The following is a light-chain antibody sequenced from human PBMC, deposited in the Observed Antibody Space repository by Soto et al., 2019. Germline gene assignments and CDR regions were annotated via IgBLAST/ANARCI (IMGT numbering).Light chain of an antibody. CDR1: QSVSSY. CDR3: QQRSNWPL. CDR2: DAS. J-gene: IGKJ2*01. V-gene: IGKV3-11*01. Sequence: EIVLTQSTATLSLSPGERATLSCRASQSVSSYLAWYQQKPGQAPRLLIYDASNRATGIPARFSGSGSWADFTLTISSLEPEDFAVYYCQQRSNWPLFGQGTKLEIK.